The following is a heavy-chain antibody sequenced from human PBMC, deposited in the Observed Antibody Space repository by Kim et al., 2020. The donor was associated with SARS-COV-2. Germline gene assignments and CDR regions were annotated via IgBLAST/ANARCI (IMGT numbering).Heavy chain of an antibody. J-gene: IGHJ3*02. Sequence: SETLSLTCTVSGGSISSGGYYWSWIRQHPGKGLEWIGYIYYSGSTYYNPSPKSRVTISVDTSKNQFSLKLSSVTAADTAVYYCARDRGITIFGVVIIDAFDIWGLGTMVTVSS. CDR1: GGSISSGGYY. V-gene: IGHV4-31*03. D-gene: IGHD3-3*01. CDR3: ARDRGITIFGVVIIDAFDI. CDR2: IYYSGST.